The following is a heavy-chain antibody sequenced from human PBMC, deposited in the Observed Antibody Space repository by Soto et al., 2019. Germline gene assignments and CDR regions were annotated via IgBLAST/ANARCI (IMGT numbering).Heavy chain of an antibody. V-gene: IGHV3-30-3*01. CDR2: ISYDGSNK. CDR1: GFTLSSYA. D-gene: IGHD2-2*01. J-gene: IGHJ4*02. CDR3: ASPSRSRVH. Sequence: GGSLRLSCAASGFTLSSYAMHWVRQAPGKGLEWVAVISYDGSNKYYADSVKGRFTISRDNSKNTLYLQMDSLRAEDTAVYYCASPSRSRVHWGQGTLVNVSS.